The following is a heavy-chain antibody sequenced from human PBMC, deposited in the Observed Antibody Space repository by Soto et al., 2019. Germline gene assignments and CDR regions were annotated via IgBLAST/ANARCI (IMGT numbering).Heavy chain of an antibody. D-gene: IGHD3-10*01. Sequence: EVQLVESGGGLVQPGGSLRLSCAASGFTLSSHWIHWVRQAPGKGLVWVSRINSDGSSTNYADSVKGRFTISRDNAKNTLYLQMNSLRAEDTAVYYCARVGFGETIDYWGQGTLVTVSS. CDR3: ARVGFGETIDY. CDR2: INSDGSST. CDR1: GFTLSSHW. J-gene: IGHJ4*02. V-gene: IGHV3-74*01.